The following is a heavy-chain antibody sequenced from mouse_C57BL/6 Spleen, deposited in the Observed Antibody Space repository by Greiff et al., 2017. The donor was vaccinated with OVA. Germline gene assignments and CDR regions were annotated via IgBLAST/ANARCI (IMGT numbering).Heavy chain of an antibody. Sequence: QVQLQQPGAELVRPGSSVKLSCKASGYTFTSYWMHWVKQRPIQGLEWIGNIDPSDSETHYNQKFKDKATLTVDKSSSTAYMQLSSLTSEDSAVYYCARSETAQAQGFAYWGQGTLVTVSA. CDR1: GYTFTSYW. CDR3: ARSETAQAQGFAY. D-gene: IGHD3-2*02. CDR2: IDPSDSET. V-gene: IGHV1-52*01. J-gene: IGHJ3*01.